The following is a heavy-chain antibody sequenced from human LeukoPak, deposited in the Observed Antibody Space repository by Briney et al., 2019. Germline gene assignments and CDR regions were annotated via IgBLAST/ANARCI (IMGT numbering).Heavy chain of an antibody. V-gene: IGHV3-66*01. CDR3: ARARHDLNFDY. D-gene: IGHD3-3*01. CDR2: IYSGGST. Sequence: GGSLRLSCAASGFTVSSNYMSWVRQAPGKGLEWVSVIYSGGSTYYADSVKGRFTISRDNSKNTLYLQMNSLRAEDTAVCYCARARHDLNFDYWGQGTLVTVSS. CDR1: GFTVSSNY. J-gene: IGHJ4*02.